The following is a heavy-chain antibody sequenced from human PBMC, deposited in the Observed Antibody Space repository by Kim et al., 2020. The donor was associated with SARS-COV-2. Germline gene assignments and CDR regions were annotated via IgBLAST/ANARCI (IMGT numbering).Heavy chain of an antibody. D-gene: IGHD3-10*01. Sequence: DSLKGRFTIFRDNSKRTLYLDMNSLRAEDTAVYYCARVSAHATYGWWYIDLWGRGALVTVSS. V-gene: IGHV3-23*03. CDR3: ARVSAHATYGWWYIDL. J-gene: IGHJ2*01.